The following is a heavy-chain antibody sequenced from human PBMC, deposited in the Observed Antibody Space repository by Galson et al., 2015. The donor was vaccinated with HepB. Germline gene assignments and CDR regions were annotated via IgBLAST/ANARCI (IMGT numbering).Heavy chain of an antibody. D-gene: IGHD3-10*01. Sequence: SVKVSCKASGYSFTTYGISWVRQAPGQGLEWMGWISAYNGNTKYVQKVQGRVTMTIDTSTSTAYMELRSLRSDDTAVYYCARDGDYSGSGSYHLFDFWGQGTLVTVSS. CDR3: ARDGDYSGSGSYHLFDF. J-gene: IGHJ4*02. CDR2: ISAYNGNT. V-gene: IGHV1-18*04. CDR1: GYSFTTYG.